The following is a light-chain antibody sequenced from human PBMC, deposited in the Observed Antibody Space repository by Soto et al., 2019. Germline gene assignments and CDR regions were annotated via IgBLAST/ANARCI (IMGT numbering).Light chain of an antibody. CDR3: QQFNSYSPGA. CDR2: AAS. Sequence: DIQISPTPSLLSASVGERVHITCRAMQGMNDHLAWYQQGPGKAPKLLIYAASTVQSGVPSRFSGSASGTEFTLTIISLQPDDVATYYCQQFNSYSPGAFGQGTKV. CDR1: QGMNDH. V-gene: IGKV1-9*01. J-gene: IGKJ1*01.